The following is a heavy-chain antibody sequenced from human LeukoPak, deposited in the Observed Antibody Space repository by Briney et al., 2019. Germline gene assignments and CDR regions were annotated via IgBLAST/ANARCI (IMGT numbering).Heavy chain of an antibody. CDR2: ISTSGSTI. V-gene: IGHV3-11*01. CDR3: ARVGAQRWLLSHFDY. CDR1: GFSFSDYY. Sequence: PGRSLRLSCAASGFSFSDYYMSWIRQAPGKGLEWVSYISTSGSTIYYADSVKGRFTISRDNAKNSLYPQMNSLRAEDTAVYFCARVGAQRWLLSHFDYWGQGTLVTVSS. J-gene: IGHJ4*02. D-gene: IGHD5-24*01.